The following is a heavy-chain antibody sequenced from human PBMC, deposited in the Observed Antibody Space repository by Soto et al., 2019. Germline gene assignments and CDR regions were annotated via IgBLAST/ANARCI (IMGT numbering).Heavy chain of an antibody. CDR2: IIPIFGTA. J-gene: IGHJ5*02. CDR3: ARRELLNSKWFGT. V-gene: IGHV1-69*06. D-gene: IGHD1-26*01. Sequence: SVKVSCKASGGTFSSYAISWVRQAPGQGLEWMGGIIPIFGTANYAQKFQGRVTITADKSTSTAYMELSSLRSEDTAVYYCARRELLNSKWFGTWGQGTLFTVSS. CDR1: GGTFSSYA.